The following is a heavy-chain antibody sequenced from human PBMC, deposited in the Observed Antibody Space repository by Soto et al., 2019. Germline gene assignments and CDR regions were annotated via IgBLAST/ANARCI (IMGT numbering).Heavy chain of an antibody. V-gene: IGHV3-21*01. CDR1: GFPLRNYA. J-gene: IGHJ4*02. D-gene: IGHD3-22*01. CDR3: ARVGLYLNYYDSSPFDY. Sequence: GGSLRPSCAAPGFPLRNYAVNLVRPAPGTGLEWGSYISSSSSYTNYADSVKGRFTISRDNAKNSLYLQMNSLRAEDTAVYYCARVGLYLNYYDSSPFDYWGQGTQVTVSS. CDR2: ISSSSSYT.